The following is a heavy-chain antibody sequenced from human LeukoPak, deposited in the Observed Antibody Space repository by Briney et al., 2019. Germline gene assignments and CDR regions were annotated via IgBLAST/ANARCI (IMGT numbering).Heavy chain of an antibody. Sequence: SETLSLTCNVSGASISNYCWSWIRQPPGKGLEWIGRIYTSGSTNYNPSLKSRVTMSVDTSKNQFSLKLSSVTAADTAVYYCARISSSWYNTWFDPWGQGTLVTVSS. D-gene: IGHD6-13*01. J-gene: IGHJ5*02. V-gene: IGHV4-4*07. CDR1: GASISNYC. CDR3: ARISSSWYNTWFDP. CDR2: IYTSGST.